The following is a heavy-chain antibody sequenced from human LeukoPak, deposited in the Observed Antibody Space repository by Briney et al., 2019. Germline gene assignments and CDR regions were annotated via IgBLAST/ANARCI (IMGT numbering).Heavy chain of an antibody. D-gene: IGHD1-26*01. J-gene: IGHJ4*02. CDR2: IYSGGST. CDR3: ARDASGGVFDY. Sequence: QPGGSLRLSCAASGFTVSSNYMSWVRQPPGKGLEWVSVIYSGGSTYYADSVKGRFTISRDNSKNTLYLQMNSLRAEDTAVYYCARDASGGVFDYWGQGTLVTVSS. V-gene: IGHV3-53*01. CDR1: GFTVSSNY.